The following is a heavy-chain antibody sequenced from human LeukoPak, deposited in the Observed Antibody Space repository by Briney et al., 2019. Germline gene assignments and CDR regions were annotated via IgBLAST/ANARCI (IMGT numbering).Heavy chain of an antibody. CDR1: GGTFSSYA. CDR3: ARDTDTYCSGGSCEDYYYYYGTDV. Sequence: ASVKVSCKASGGTFSSYAISWVRQAPGQGLEWMGWISAYNGNTNYAQKLQGRVTMTTDTSTSTAYMELRSLRSDDTAVYYCARDTDTYCSGGSCEDYYYYYGTDVWGQGTTVAVSS. D-gene: IGHD2-15*01. V-gene: IGHV1-18*01. J-gene: IGHJ6*02. CDR2: ISAYNGNT.